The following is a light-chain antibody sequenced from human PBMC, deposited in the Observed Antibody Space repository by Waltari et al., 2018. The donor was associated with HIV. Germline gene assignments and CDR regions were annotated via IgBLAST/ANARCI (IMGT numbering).Light chain of an antibody. Sequence: YVLTQPPSVSVAPGQTAKIPCGGNNVGSKSVHWYQLKAGQAPVLVVYDDTERPSGIPDRFSGSNSENRATLTISRVEAGDEATFYCQTWDSFSGMIFGGGTDLTVL. V-gene: IGLV3-21*02. CDR2: DDT. CDR1: NVGSKS. J-gene: IGLJ2*01. CDR3: QTWDSFSGMI.